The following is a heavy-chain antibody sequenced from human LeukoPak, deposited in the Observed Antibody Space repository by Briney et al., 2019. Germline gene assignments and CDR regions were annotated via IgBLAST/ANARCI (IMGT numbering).Heavy chain of an antibody. CDR2: IYYSGST. CDR1: GGSISSGDYY. CDR3: AXDXLCSGSXGSGYYYGMDV. D-gene: IGHD1-26*01. Sequence: SETLSLTCTVSGGSISSGDYYWSWIRQPPGKGLEWIGYIYYSGSTYYNPSLKSRVTISVDTSKNQFSLKLSSVTAADTAVYYCAXDXLCSGSXGSGYYYGMDVWGQGTTVTVSS. J-gene: IGHJ6*02. V-gene: IGHV4-30-4*01.